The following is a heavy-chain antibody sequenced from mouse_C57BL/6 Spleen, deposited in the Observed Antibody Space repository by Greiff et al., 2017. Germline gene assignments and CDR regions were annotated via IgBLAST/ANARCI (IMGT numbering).Heavy chain of an antibody. CDR1: GYSITSGYY. CDR2: ISYDGSN. D-gene: IGHD1-1*01. J-gene: IGHJ4*01. CDR3: ARVYGSSLYAMDY. Sequence: ESGPGLVKPSQSLSLTCSVTGYSITSGYYWNWLRQFPGNKLEWMGYISYDGSNNYNPSLKNRISITRDTSKNQFFLKLNSVTTEDTATYYCARVYGSSLYAMDYWGQGTSVTVSS. V-gene: IGHV3-6*01.